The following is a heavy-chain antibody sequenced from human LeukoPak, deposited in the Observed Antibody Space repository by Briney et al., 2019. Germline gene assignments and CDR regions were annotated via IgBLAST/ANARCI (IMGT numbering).Heavy chain of an antibody. V-gene: IGHV3-21*01. D-gene: IGHD6-19*01. CDR3: ARDSSGWYGHY. CDR2: INVITGYI. Sequence: KPGGSLRLSCAASGFSFENYNMNWVRQAPGKGLEWVAYINVITGYIYYADSLKGRFTISRDNAKKSLFLEMNSLRVEDTAVYYCARDSSGWYGHYWGQGTLVTVSS. J-gene: IGHJ4*02. CDR1: GFSFENYN.